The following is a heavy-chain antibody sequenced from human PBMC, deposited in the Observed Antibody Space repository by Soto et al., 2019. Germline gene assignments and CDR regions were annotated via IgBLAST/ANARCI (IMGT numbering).Heavy chain of an antibody. CDR2: ISWDGNNK. V-gene: IGHV3-30*18. CDR3: AKGGSSSARYFDS. Sequence: QVQVVESGGGVVQPGRSLRLSCAASGFTFSSYGMHWVRQAPGKGLEWVAIISWDGNNKYYADSVKGRFTISRDSSKNTLFLQMNSLRAEDTAVYYCAKGGSSSARYFDSWGQGTLVTVSS. J-gene: IGHJ4*02. CDR1: GFTFSSYG. D-gene: IGHD6-6*01.